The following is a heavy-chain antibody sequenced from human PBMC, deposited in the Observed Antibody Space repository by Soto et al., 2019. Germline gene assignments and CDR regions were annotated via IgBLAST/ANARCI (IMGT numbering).Heavy chain of an antibody. V-gene: IGHV1-18*01. Sequence: ASVKVSCKASGYTFTSYGISWVRQAPGQGLEWMGWISAYNGNTNYAQKLQGRVTMTTDTSTSTAHMELRSLRSDDTAVYYCARVVIVVVVAATEIYDYWGQGTLVTVSS. CDR3: ARVVIVVVVAATEIYDY. J-gene: IGHJ4*02. CDR2: ISAYNGNT. CDR1: GYTFTSYG. D-gene: IGHD2-15*01.